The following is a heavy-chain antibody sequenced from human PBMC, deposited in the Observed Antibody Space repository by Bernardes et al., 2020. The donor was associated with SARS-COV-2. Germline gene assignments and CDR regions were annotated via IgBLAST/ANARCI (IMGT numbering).Heavy chain of an antibody. Sequence: SETLSLTCTVSGASISSADYYWTWIRQPPGKGLEWIGYIHYSGSTYYNPSLKSPFTISLDTSKNQFSLKLSSATAADTAVYYCARDHSGWSYYGMDVWGQGTTVTVSS. CDR1: GASISSADYY. CDR3: ARDHSGWSYYGMDV. D-gene: IGHD6-19*01. J-gene: IGHJ6*02. CDR2: IHYSGST. V-gene: IGHV4-30-4*01.